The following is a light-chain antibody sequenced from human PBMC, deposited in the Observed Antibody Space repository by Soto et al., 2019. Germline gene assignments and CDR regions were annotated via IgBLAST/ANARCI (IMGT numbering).Light chain of an antibody. Sequence: EIVLTQSPATLSLSPGERATLSCRASQSVSSYLAWYQQKPVQAPRLLIYDASNRATGIPAMFSGSGSGTDFTLTISSLEPEDFAVYYCQQRSNWPPLTFGGGTKVEIK. CDR2: DAS. CDR3: QQRSNWPPLT. J-gene: IGKJ4*01. CDR1: QSVSSY. V-gene: IGKV3-11*01.